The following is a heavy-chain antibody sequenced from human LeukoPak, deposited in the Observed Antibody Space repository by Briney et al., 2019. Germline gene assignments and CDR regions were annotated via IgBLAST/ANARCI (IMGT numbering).Heavy chain of an antibody. CDR3: AKDISGWYWFDP. V-gene: IGHV3-23*01. D-gene: IGHD6-19*01. CDR1: GFTFSSYA. CDR2: ISGSGGST. Sequence: GGSLRLSCAASGFTFSSYAMSWVRQAPGKGLERVSAISGSGGSTYYADSVKGRFTISRDNSKNTLYLQMNSLRAEDTAVYYCAKDISGWYWFDPWGQGTLVTVSS. J-gene: IGHJ5*02.